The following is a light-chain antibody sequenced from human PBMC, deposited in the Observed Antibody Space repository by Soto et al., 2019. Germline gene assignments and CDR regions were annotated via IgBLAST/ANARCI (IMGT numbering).Light chain of an antibody. Sequence: QSVLTQPPSVSGAPGQRVTISCTGGSSNIGEGYDVQWFQQLPGTAPKLLIHGNTNRPSRVPDRFSGSKSGTSASLAITGLRAVDEADYYCQSYDSSLSADVFGTGTKVTVL. CDR2: GNT. CDR1: SSNIGEGYD. CDR3: QSYDSSLSADV. J-gene: IGLJ1*01. V-gene: IGLV1-40*01.